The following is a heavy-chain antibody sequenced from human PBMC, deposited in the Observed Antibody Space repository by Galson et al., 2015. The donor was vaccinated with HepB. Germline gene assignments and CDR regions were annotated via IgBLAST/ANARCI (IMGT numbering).Heavy chain of an antibody. D-gene: IGHD3-10*01. Sequence: SLRLSCAASGFTFSSYAMNWVRQAPGKGLEWVSGIGVNDGSIYYANSVKGRFTISRDNSKNTLYLQVNGLRVEDTAIYYCAKGTAERPAEHREYDPPDYWGQGTLVTVSS. V-gene: IGHV3-23*01. J-gene: IGHJ4*02. CDR3: AKGTAERPAEHREYDPPDY. CDR1: GFTFSSYA. CDR2: IGVNDGSI.